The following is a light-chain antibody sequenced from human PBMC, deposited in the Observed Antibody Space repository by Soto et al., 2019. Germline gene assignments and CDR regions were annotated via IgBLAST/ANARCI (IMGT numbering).Light chain of an antibody. CDR1: SSDVGAYNY. Sequence: QSVLTQPASVSGSPGQSITISCTGSSSDVGAYNYVSWYQQHPGRAPKLLIYEVTHRPSGVSGRFSGSKSGNTASLSISGLQAEDEAAYYCSSYASTSPVLFGGGTKSPS. CDR3: SSYASTSPVL. CDR2: EVT. V-gene: IGLV2-14*01. J-gene: IGLJ2*01.